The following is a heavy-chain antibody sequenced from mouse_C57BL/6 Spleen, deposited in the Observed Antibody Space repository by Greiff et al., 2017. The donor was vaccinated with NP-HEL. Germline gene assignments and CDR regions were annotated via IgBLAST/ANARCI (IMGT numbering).Heavy chain of an antibody. J-gene: IGHJ2*01. CDR3: ARNYGSSYVDYFDY. CDR1: GYTFTDYY. Sequence: VQLQQSGPELVKPGASVKISCKASGYTFTDYYMNWVKQSHGKSLEWIGDINPNNGGTSYNQKFKGKATLTVDKSSSTAYMELRSLTSEDSAVYYCARNYGSSYVDYFDYWGQGTTLTVSS. D-gene: IGHD1-1*01. V-gene: IGHV1-26*01. CDR2: INPNNGGT.